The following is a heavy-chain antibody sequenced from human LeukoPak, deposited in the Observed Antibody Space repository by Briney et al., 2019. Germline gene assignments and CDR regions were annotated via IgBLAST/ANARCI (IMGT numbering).Heavy chain of an antibody. CDR1: GFTFSSYG. J-gene: IGHJ4*02. CDR2: ISGSGGST. Sequence: PGGSLRLSCAASGFTFSSYGMSWVRQAPGKGLEWVSAISGSGGSTYYADSVKGRFTISRDNAKNSLYLQMNSLRAEDTAVYYCARDSTMPDYWGQGTLVTVSS. D-gene: IGHD2/OR15-2a*01. CDR3: ARDSTMPDY. V-gene: IGHV3-23*01.